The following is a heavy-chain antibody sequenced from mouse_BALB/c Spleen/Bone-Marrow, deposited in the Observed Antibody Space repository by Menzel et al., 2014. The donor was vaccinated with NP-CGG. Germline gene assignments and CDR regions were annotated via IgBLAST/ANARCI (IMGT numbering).Heavy chain of an antibody. CDR2: ISSGRSTI. V-gene: IGHV5-17*02. J-gene: IGHJ2*01. CDR3: ARRYRYDYFDY. Sequence: EVHLVESGGGLVQPGGSRKLSCAASGFTFSSFGMHWVRQAPEKGLEWVAYISSGRSTIYYADTVKGRFTISRDNPKNTLFLEMTSLRSEDTAKYYCARRYRYDYFDYWGQGTTLTGSS. D-gene: IGHD2-14*01. CDR1: GFTFSSFG.